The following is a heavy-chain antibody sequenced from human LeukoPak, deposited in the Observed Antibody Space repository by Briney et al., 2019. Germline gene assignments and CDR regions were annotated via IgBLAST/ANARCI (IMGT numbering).Heavy chain of an antibody. V-gene: IGHV4-59*08. J-gene: IGHJ5*02. CDR3: AGHDYYGSGSYR. CDR1: GGSISSYQ. Sequence: PSETLSLTCTVSGGSISSYQWSWIRQPPGKGLEWIGYMYYSGSTKYNPSLRSRVTISGDTSKNQFSLKLISVTAADAAVYYCAGHDYYGSGSYRWGQGTLVTVSS. D-gene: IGHD3-10*01. CDR2: MYYSGST.